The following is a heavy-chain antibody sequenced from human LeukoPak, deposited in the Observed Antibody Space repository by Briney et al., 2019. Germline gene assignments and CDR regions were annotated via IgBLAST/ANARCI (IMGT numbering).Heavy chain of an antibody. CDR1: GGSISSYS. CDR2: IYYSGST. D-gene: IGHD2-21*01. Sequence: SETLSLTCTVSGGSISSYSWSWIRQPPGKGLEWIGHIYYSGSTNFNPSLKSRVTISVDTSKNQFSLSLSSVTAADTAVYYCARITFVVEGYGMDVCGQGTTVTVSS. V-gene: IGHV4-59*08. J-gene: IGHJ6*02. CDR3: ARITFVVEGYGMDV.